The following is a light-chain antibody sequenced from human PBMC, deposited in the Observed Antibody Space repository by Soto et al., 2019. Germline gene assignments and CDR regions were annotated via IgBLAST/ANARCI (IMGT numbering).Light chain of an antibody. CDR2: DVS. CDR1: QSITSR. CDR3: HHFNSYPLT. J-gene: IGKJ4*01. V-gene: IGKV1-5*01. Sequence: DIQMTQSPSALSASVGDRVTITCRASQSITSRLAWAQQKPGKAPNLLIYDVSRLESGVPSRFSGSGSGTECSLTISSLQPDEFATYYCHHFNSYPLTFGGGTKVEIK.